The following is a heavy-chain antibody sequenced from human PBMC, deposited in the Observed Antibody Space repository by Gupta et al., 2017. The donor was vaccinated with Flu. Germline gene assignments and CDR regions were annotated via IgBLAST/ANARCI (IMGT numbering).Heavy chain of an antibody. J-gene: IGHJ4*02. CDR1: VFTFSSSY. Sequence: EMQLVESGGGLVQPGGSLRLSCAASVFTFSSSYLQWVRQAPGKGLVWVSRINPDGSSTTYAESVKVRFTISRDNAKNTLYLQMNSLGDDDTAVYYCATVTSGCWGQGTLVTVSS. V-gene: IGHV3-74*03. CDR2: INPDGSST. CDR3: ATVTSGC. D-gene: IGHD4-17*01.